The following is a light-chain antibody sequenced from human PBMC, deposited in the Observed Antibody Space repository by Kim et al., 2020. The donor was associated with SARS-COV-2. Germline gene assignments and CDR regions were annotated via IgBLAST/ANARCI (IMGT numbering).Light chain of an antibody. V-gene: IGLV3-21*04. J-gene: IGLJ3*02. Sequence: PGEKSRITGGGDDIGSKSVHWYQQKPGQAPVLVIYYDRERPSAIPERFSGSNTGNTATLTISRVGAGDEADYYCQLWDRTSDHRVFGGGTQLTVL. CDR1: DIGSKS. CDR2: YDR. CDR3: QLWDRTSDHRV.